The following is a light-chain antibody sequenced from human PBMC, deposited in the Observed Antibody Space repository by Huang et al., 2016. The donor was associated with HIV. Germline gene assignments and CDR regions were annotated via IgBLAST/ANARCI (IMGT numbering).Light chain of an antibody. V-gene: IGKV1-9*01. CDR3: QQLNSYPPT. Sequence: IQLTQSPSSLSASVGDRVTITCRASQGISSYLAWYQQKPGKAPKLLIYAASTLQSGVPSRFSGSGSGTDFTRTISSLQPEDFATYHCQQLNSYPPTFGQGTKVEIK. CDR2: AAS. CDR1: QGISSY. J-gene: IGKJ1*01.